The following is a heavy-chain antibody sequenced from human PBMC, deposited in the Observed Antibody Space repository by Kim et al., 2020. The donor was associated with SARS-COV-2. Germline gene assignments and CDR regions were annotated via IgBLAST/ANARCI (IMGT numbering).Heavy chain of an antibody. D-gene: IGHD2-8*01. CDR2: ISGSGGST. CDR1: GFTFSSYA. J-gene: IGHJ6*02. V-gene: IGHV3-23*01. Sequence: GGSLRLSCAASGFTFSSYAMSWVRQAPGKGLEWVSAISGSGGSTYYADSVKGRFTISRDNSKNTLYLQMNSLRAEDTAVYYCAKDGNRKSIVLMVYAILCMDVWGQGTTVTVSS. CDR3: AKDGNRKSIVLMVYAILCMDV.